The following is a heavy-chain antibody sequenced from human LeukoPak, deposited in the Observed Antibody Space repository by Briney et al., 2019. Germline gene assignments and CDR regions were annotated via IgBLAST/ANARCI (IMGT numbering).Heavy chain of an antibody. CDR3: AREYQGIAAYYFDY. V-gene: IGHV4-59*11. D-gene: IGHD6-13*01. Sequence: SETLSLTCTVSGGSISSHYWSWIRQPPGKGLEWIGYIYYSGSTNYNPSLKSRVTISVDTSKNQFSLKLSSVTAADTAVYYCAREYQGIAAYYFDYWGQGTLVTVPS. J-gene: IGHJ4*02. CDR1: GGSISSHY. CDR2: IYYSGST.